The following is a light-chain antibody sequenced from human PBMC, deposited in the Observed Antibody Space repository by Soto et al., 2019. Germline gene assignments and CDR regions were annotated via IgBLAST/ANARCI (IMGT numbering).Light chain of an antibody. CDR2: AAS. J-gene: IGKJ1*01. CDR3: QQLSSYPPWT. Sequence: DIQLTQSPSFLSASVGDRVTITCRASQGISNNLAWYQQIPGKAPKVLIYAASTLQSGVSSRFRGGGSGTEFTLTISSLQPEDLATYYCQQLSSYPPWTFGQGTKVEIK. V-gene: IGKV1-9*01. CDR1: QGISNN.